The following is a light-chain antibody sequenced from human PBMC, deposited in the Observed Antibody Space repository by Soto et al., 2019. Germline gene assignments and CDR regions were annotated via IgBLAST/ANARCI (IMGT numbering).Light chain of an antibody. Sequence: IVLTQSPGTLSLSPGERATLSCRASQSVSRYLAWYQQKPGQAPRLLIYYASYRATGIPARFSGSGSVTDFTLTISSLEPEDFAVYYCQQRSNWITFGQGTRLEIK. V-gene: IGKV3-11*01. CDR2: YAS. CDR1: QSVSRY. CDR3: QQRSNWIT. J-gene: IGKJ5*01.